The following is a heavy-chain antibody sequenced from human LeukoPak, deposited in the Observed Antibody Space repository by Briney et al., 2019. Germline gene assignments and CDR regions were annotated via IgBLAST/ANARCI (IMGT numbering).Heavy chain of an antibody. J-gene: IGHJ4*02. V-gene: IGHV3-73*01. CDR1: GFSLSDSH. Sequence: GGSLRLSCAASGFSLSDSHMHWVRQAPGKGLEWVGHIRSRRDNYATAYGVSVQGRFTISRDDSNNMEYLQMNSLTADDTAVYYCSRQTVSCHDFWGQGTLVTVSS. CDR2: IRSRRDNYAT. CDR3: SRQTVSCHDF. D-gene: IGHD2-2*01.